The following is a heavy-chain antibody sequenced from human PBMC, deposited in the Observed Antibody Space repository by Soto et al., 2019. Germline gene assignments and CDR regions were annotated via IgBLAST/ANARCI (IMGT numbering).Heavy chain of an antibody. J-gene: IGHJ4*02. CDR2: ISGSGGST. CDR1: GFTFSSYA. V-gene: IGHV3-23*01. Sequence: GGSLTLSCAASGFTFSSYAMSWVRQAPGKGLEWVSAISGSGGSTYYADSVKGRFTISRDNSKNTLYLQMNSLRAEDTAVYYCAKVEMATIIGYFDYWGQGTLVTVSS. D-gene: IGHD5-12*01. CDR3: AKVEMATIIGYFDY.